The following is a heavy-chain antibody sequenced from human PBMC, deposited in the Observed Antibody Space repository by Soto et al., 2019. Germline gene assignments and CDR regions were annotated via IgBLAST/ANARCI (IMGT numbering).Heavy chain of an antibody. D-gene: IGHD3-3*01. CDR1: GFTFSSYS. V-gene: IGHV3-48*01. Sequence: GGSLRLSCAASGFTFSSYSMSWVRQAPGKGLEWISYISSSSTTIYYADSVKGRFTISRGIAKNSLYLQMNSLRAEDTAVYYCARGASSTFGVVIDYWGQGTLVTVSS. CDR3: ARGASSTFGVVIDY. J-gene: IGHJ4*02. CDR2: ISSSSTTI.